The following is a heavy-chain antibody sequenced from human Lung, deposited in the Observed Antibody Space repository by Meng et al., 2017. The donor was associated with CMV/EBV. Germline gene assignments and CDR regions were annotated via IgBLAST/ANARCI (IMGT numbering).Heavy chain of an antibody. V-gene: IGHV1-18*01. D-gene: IGHD2-15*01. CDR1: GGTFSSYA. J-gene: IGHJ4*02. CDR2: INSYSGHT. Sequence: SXXVSXXASGGTFSSYAISWVRQAPGQGLEWMGWINSYSGHTNYAQKLQGRVTMTTDTSTSSAYMELRSLRSDDTAVYYCARVYCSGGSCYSPFDYWGQGTLVTVSS. CDR3: ARVYCSGGSCYSPFDY.